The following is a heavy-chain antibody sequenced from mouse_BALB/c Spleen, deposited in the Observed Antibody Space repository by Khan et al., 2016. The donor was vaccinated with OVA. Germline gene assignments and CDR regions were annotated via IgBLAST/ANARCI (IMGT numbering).Heavy chain of an antibody. V-gene: IGHV1-77*01. D-gene: IGHD1-2*01. CDR3: ARRNYFGYTFAY. Sequence: QVQLQQPGAELARPGASVKLSCKASGYTFTDYYINWVKQRTGQGLEWIGEISPGSGDTYYNEKFKGKAPLTADKSSSTAYMQLNSLTSEASAVYCCARRNYFGYTFAYWGQGTLVTVSA. CDR2: ISPGSGDT. J-gene: IGHJ3*01. CDR1: GYTFTDYY.